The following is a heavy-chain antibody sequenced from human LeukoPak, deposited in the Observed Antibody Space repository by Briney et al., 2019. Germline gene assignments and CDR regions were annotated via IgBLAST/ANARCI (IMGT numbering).Heavy chain of an antibody. Sequence: SVTVSCKASGGTFSSYAISWVRQAPGQGLEWMGRIIPILGIANYAQKFQGRVTITADKSTSTAYMELSSLRSEDTAVYYCAMGTRYYYDSSGYYFDYWGQGTLVTVSS. CDR3: AMGTRYYYDSSGYYFDY. J-gene: IGHJ4*02. V-gene: IGHV1-69*04. D-gene: IGHD3-22*01. CDR1: GGTFSSYA. CDR2: IIPILGIA.